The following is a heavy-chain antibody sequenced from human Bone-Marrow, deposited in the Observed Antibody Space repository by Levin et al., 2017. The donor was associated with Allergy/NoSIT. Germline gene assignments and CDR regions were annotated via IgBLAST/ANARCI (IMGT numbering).Heavy chain of an antibody. CDR2: ISGSGGST. CDR1: GFTFSIYA. CDR3: EKGFGESDGFDV. J-gene: IGHJ3*01. D-gene: IGHD3-10*01. Sequence: GGSLRLSCAASGFTFSIYAMTWVRQAPGKGLEWVSGISGSGGSTYYADSVKGRFTISRDNSKNTLFLQMSSLRAEDTAVYDCEKGFGESDGFDVWGQGTMVTVSS. V-gene: IGHV3-23*01.